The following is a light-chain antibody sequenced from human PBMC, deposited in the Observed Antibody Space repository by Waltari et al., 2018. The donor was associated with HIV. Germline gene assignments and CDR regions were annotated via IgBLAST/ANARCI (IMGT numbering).Light chain of an antibody. CDR2: EFS. CDR3: SSYSRGALL. V-gene: IGLV2-14*01. J-gene: IGLJ2*01. Sequence: QSVLTQPASVSGSPGQSLTLPCTGTPNAIAPYTFVSWYQQSPDKASKLIIYEFSNRPSGMSSRFSGSKSGNTASLTISGLQADDEAYYHCSSYSRGALLFGGGTKVTVL. CDR1: PNAIAPYTF.